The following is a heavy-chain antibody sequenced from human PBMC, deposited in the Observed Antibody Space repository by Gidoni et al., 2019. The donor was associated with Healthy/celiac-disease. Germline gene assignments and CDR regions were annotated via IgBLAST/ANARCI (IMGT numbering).Heavy chain of an antibody. CDR2: INHSGST. Sequence: LQESGPGLVKPSETLSLTCTVSGYSISSGYYWGWIRQPPGKGLEWIGSINHSGSTYYNPSLKSRVTISVDTSKNQFSLKLSSVTAADTAVYYCARERVPAAISEFDYWGQGTLVTVSS. D-gene: IGHD2-2*01. J-gene: IGHJ4*02. V-gene: IGHV4-38-2*02. CDR3: ARERVPAAISEFDY. CDR1: GYSISSGYY.